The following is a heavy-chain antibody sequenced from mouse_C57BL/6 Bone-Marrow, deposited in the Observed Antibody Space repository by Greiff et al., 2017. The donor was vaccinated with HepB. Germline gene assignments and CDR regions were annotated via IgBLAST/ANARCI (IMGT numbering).Heavy chain of an antibody. J-gene: IGHJ3*01. CDR2: ISSGGSYP. V-gene: IGHV5-6*01. CDR3: ARHLTGFAY. Sequence: EVMLVESGGDLVKPGGSLKLSCAASGFTFSSYGMSWVRQTPDKRLEWVATISSGGSYPYYPDSVKGRFTISRDNAKNTLYLQMSSLKSEDTAMYYCARHLTGFAYWGQGTLVTVSA. D-gene: IGHD1-1*01. CDR1: GFTFSSYG.